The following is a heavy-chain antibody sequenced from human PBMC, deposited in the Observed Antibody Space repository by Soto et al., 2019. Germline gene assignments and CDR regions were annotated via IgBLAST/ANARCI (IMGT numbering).Heavy chain of an antibody. CDR2: IIPIFGTA. Sequence: SVKVSCKASGGTFSSYAISWVRQAPGQGLEWMGGIIPIFGTANYAQKFQGRVTITADESTSTAYMELSSLRSEDTAVYYCAAYSNYEGSPFDYWGQGTLVTVSS. CDR3: AAYSNYEGSPFDY. CDR1: GGTFSSYA. D-gene: IGHD4-4*01. V-gene: IGHV1-69*13. J-gene: IGHJ4*02.